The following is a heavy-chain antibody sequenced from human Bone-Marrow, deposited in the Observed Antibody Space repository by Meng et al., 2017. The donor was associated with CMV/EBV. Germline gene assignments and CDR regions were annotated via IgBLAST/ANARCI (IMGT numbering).Heavy chain of an antibody. CDR3: TKMLGALWFFDL. CDR1: GFTFSSYA. CDR2: ISGGSGGT. J-gene: IGHJ2*01. D-gene: IGHD3-16*01. V-gene: IGHV3-23*01. Sequence: SFAASGFTFSSYAMSWVRQATGKGLEWVSGISGGSGGTYYADSVKGRFTISRDNSKNTLYLQMNSLRVEDTAIYYCTKMLGALWFFDLWGRGTLVTVSS.